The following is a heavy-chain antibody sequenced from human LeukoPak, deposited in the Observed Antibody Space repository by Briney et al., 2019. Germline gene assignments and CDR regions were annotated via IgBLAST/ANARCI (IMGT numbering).Heavy chain of an antibody. V-gene: IGHV1-69*04. CDR3: ARVEVVGATWP. D-gene: IGHD1-26*01. J-gene: IGHJ5*02. CDR2: IIPILGIA. Sequence: GGSLRLSCAASGFTFSSYAISWVRQAPGQGLEWMGRIIPILGIANYAQKLQGRVTITADKSTSTAYMELSSLRSEDTAVYYCARVEVVGATWPWGQGTLVTVSS. CDR1: GFTFSSYA.